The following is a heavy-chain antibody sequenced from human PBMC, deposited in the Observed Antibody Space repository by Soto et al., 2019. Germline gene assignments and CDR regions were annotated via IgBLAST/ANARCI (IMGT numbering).Heavy chain of an antibody. V-gene: IGHV1-69*01. J-gene: IGHJ4*02. CDR3: ATHSLGTSSPPYFEN. CDR2: FVPLFGST. Sequence: QVQLVQSGAEVKKPGSSVKVSCQASGGTFSGYALTWVRQAPGQGLEWMGEFVPLFGSTNYAQKFAGRITILADETTSTGYIELSTLRYEDTAVYYCATHSLGTSSPPYFENWGQGTLVTVSS. D-gene: IGHD2-15*01. CDR1: GGTFSGYA.